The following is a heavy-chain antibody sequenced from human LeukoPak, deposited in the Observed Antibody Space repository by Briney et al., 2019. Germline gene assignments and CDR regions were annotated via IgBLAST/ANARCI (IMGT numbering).Heavy chain of an antibody. CDR1: GGSISSYY. CDR3: ARAYYQGDAFDI. D-gene: IGHD1-26*01. Sequence: SETLSLTCTVSGGSISSYYWSWIRQPPGKGLEWIGYIYYSGSTNYNPSLKSRVTISVDTSKNQFSLKLSSVTAADTAVYYCARAYYQGDAFDIWGQGTMVTVFS. V-gene: IGHV4-59*01. J-gene: IGHJ3*02. CDR2: IYYSGST.